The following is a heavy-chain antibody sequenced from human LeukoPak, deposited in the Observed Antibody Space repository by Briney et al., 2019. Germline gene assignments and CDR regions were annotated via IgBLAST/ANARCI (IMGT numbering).Heavy chain of an antibody. J-gene: IGHJ5*02. CDR1: GYTLTELS. CDR3: AAAGTKRNWFDP. Sequence: ASVKVSCKVSGYTLTELSMHWVRQAPGKGLEWMGGFDPEDGETIYAQKFQGRVTMTEDTSTDTAYMELSSLRSEDTAVYYCAAAGTKRNWFDPWGQGTLVAVSS. D-gene: IGHD1-1*01. V-gene: IGHV1-24*01. CDR2: FDPEDGET.